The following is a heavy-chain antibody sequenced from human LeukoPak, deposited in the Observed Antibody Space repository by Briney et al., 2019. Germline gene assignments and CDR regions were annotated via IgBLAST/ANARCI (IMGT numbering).Heavy chain of an antibody. J-gene: IGHJ4*02. Sequence: GGSLRLSCAASGFTFTSYEMNWVRQAPGKGLEWVSYISSSGSTVYYADSVRGRFTISRDNAKNSLYLQMNSLRAEDTAVYYCARIMVATTREAFDYWGQGTLVTVSS. D-gene: IGHD5-12*01. CDR1: GFTFTSYE. V-gene: IGHV3-48*03. CDR3: ARIMVATTREAFDY. CDR2: ISSSGSTV.